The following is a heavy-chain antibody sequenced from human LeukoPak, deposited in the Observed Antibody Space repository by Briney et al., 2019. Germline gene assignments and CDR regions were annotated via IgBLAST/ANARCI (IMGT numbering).Heavy chain of an antibody. CDR3: ASYCSSTSCYRGVY. CDR1: GGSFSGYY. D-gene: IGHD2-2*02. J-gene: IGHJ4*02. Sequence: SETLSLTCAVYGGSFSGYYWSWIRQPPGKGLEWIGTIYHSGSTYYNPSLKSRVTISVDTSKNQFSLRLNSVTAADTAVYYCASYCSSTSCYRGVYWGQGILVTVSS. V-gene: IGHV4-34*01. CDR2: IYHSGST.